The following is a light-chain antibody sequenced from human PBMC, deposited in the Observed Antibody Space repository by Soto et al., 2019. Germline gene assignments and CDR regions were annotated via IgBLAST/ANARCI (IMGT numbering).Light chain of an antibody. J-gene: IGKJ2*01. CDR1: QSLGDY. CDR3: QQRGT. V-gene: IGKV3-11*01. Sequence: ELLLTQSPATLSLSPGQRATLSCRASQSLGDYLAWYQQKPGQAPRLLIYDASNRATGIPARFSGGGSGTDFTLTISSLEPEDFVVYYCQQRGTFGQGTKLEIK. CDR2: DAS.